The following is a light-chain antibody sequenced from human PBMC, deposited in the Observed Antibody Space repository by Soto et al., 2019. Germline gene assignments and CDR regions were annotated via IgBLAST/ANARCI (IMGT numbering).Light chain of an antibody. J-gene: IGLJ1*01. CDR3: SSYTINNIRQIV. CDR2: DVS. Sequence: QSVLTQPASVSGSPGQSITISCTGTSSDVGGYNYVSWYQQHPGKAPKFMIYDVSNRPSGVSNRFSGSKSGNTASLTISGLQAEDEADYYCSSYTINNIRQIVFGTGTKVTVL. CDR1: SSDVGGYNY. V-gene: IGLV2-14*01.